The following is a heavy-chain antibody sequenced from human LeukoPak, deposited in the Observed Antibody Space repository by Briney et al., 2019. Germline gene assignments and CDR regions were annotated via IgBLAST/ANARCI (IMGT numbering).Heavy chain of an antibody. CDR3: ARVYRGNIAPLYYYGMDV. V-gene: IGHV6-1*01. D-gene: IGHD6-13*01. J-gene: IGHJ6*02. CDR1: GDSVSSNSAA. Sequence: SQTLSLTCAISGDSVSSNSAAWNWIRQSPSRGLEWPGRTYYRSKWYNDYAVSVKSRITINPDTSKNQFSLQLNSVTPEDTAVYYCARVYRGNIAPLYYYGMDVWGQGTTVTVSS. CDR2: TYYRSKWYN.